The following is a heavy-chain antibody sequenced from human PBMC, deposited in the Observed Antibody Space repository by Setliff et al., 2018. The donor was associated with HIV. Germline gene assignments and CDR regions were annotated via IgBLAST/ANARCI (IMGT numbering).Heavy chain of an antibody. D-gene: IGHD6-13*01. V-gene: IGHV4-4*07. Sequence: SETLSLTCTVSGDSMNDYYWTWIRQPTGKALEWIGRININEDTYFKPSLRSRVSMSIDTSKNQFSLKLESITAADTAIYYCARESLAVGTRWLDPWGQGTLVTVSS. CDR2: ININEDT. CDR1: GDSMNDYY. J-gene: IGHJ5*02. CDR3: ARESLAVGTRWLDP.